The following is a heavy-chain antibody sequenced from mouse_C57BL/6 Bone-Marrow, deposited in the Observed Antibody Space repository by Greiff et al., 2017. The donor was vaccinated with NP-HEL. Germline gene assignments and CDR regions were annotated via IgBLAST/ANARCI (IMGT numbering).Heavy chain of an antibody. CDR2: INPGSGGT. Sequence: QVQLQQSGAELVRPGTSVKVSCKASGYAFTNYLIEWVNQRPGQGLEWIGVINPGSGGTNYNEKFKGKATLTVDKSSSTAYMQLSSLTSEDSAVYFCARDRYWYFDVWGTGTTVTVSS. V-gene: IGHV1-54*01. CDR1: GYAFTNYL. J-gene: IGHJ1*03. CDR3: ARDRYWYFDV.